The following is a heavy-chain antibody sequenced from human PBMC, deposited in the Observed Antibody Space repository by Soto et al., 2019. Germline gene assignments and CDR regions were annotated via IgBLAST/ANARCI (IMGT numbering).Heavy chain of an antibody. D-gene: IGHD6-13*01. J-gene: IGHJ4*02. V-gene: IGHV3-23*01. CDR3: ARDKAATTAATGIIDS. Sequence: EVQLLESGGGLVQPGGSRRLSCAASGFNFVNYAMTWVRQAPGKGLEWVSTISGSGDSTFYADSVKGRFTISRDNSKNTVFLQMNTLRAEARAIYYCARDKAATTAATGIIDSWGLGTLVTVSS. CDR2: ISGSGDST. CDR1: GFNFVNYA.